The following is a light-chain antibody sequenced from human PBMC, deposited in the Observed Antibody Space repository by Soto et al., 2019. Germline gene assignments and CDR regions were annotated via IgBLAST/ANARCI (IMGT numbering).Light chain of an antibody. Sequence: EIVLTQSPATLSLSPGERATLSCRASQSVSSYLAWFQQKPGQAPRLLIYDASNRATGIPARFSGSGSGTDFTLTISSLEPEDFAVYYCHQRSDWPLTFGGGTTVEIK. CDR2: DAS. CDR3: HQRSDWPLT. J-gene: IGKJ4*01. V-gene: IGKV3-11*01. CDR1: QSVSSY.